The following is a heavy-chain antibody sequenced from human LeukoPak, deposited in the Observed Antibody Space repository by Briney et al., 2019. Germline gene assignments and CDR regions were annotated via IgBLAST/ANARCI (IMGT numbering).Heavy chain of an antibody. CDR2: ISWDSGTM. V-gene: IGHV3-9*01. J-gene: IGHJ4*02. CDR3: AKAFGTFIVRNYFNY. D-gene: IGHD1-26*01. Sequence: SGGSLRLSCAASGFTFHDYAMHWVRQVPGKGLEWVSGISWDSGTMAYAASVEGRFTISRDNAKNSLYLQMNSLRAEDTALYFCAKAFGTFIVRNYFNYWGQGTLVTVSS. CDR1: GFTFHDYA.